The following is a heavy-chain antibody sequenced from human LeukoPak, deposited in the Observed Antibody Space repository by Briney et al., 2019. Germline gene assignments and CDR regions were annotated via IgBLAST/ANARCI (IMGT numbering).Heavy chain of an antibody. CDR3: ATSGSASGTLRGRSDY. D-gene: IGHD6-13*01. CDR1: GFTFSSYW. J-gene: IGHJ4*02. CDR2: IKQDGSQK. V-gene: IGHV3-7*01. Sequence: GGSLRLSCAASGFTFSSYWMSWDRQAPGKGLEWVANIKQDGSQKFYVDSVKGRFIISRDNAQNSLYLQMNSLTAEDTAVYYCATSGSASGTLRGRSDYWGQGTLVTVSS.